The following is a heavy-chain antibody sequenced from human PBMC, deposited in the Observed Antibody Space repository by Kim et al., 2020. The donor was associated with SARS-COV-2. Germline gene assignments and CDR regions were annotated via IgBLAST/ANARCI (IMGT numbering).Heavy chain of an antibody. V-gene: IGHV3-23*02. Sequence: RFTISRDNSKNTLYLQMNSLRDEDTAVYYCAKVLTYYYDSSGYYSEYYFDYWGQGTLVTVSS. D-gene: IGHD3-22*01. CDR3: AKVLTYYYDSSGYYSEYYFDY. J-gene: IGHJ4*02.